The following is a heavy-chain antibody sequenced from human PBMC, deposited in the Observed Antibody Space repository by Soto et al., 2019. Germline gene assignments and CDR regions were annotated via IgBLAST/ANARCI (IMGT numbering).Heavy chain of an antibody. D-gene: IGHD2-2*01. Sequence: PSETLSLTCTVSGGSISSGDYYWSRIRQTPGKGLERIGYIYYSGSTYYNPSLKSRVTISVDTSKNQFSLKLSSVTAADTAVYYCAREGVPAADFWYYGMDVWGQGTLVTVSS. CDR2: IYYSGST. CDR3: AREGVPAADFWYYGMDV. CDR1: GGSISSGDYY. J-gene: IGHJ6*02. V-gene: IGHV4-30-4*01.